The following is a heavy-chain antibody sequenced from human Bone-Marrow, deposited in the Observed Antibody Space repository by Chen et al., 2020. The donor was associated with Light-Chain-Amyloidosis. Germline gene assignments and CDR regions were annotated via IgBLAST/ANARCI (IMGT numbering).Heavy chain of an antibody. V-gene: IGHV3-74*01. CDR1: GFTFNDYW. Sequence: EVQLVESGGGLVQPGGSLRLSCAASGFTFNDYWMHWVRQVPGKGLVWVARIKSDGGATNYADSVKGRFTVSRDNAKNTLYLQMKSLRAEDTAVYYCTRGDCTSTSCFLDFWGQGTLVTVSS. CDR3: TRGDCTSTSCFLDF. CDR2: IKSDGGAT. D-gene: IGHD2-2*01. J-gene: IGHJ4*02.